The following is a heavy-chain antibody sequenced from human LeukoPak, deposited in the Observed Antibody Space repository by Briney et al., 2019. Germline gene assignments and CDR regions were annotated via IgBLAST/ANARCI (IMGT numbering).Heavy chain of an antibody. J-gene: IGHJ4*02. CDR2: IYSGGNT. CDR3: ARASIVSSLAPFDY. V-gene: IGHV3-53*05. Sequence: GGSLRLSCAASGFTVSGNYMSWVREAPGKGLEWVSVIYSGGNTYYADSVKGRFTISRDNSKTTLYLQMTWLRAEDTAVYYCARASIVSSLAPFDYWGQGTLVTVSS. CDR1: GFTVSGNY. D-gene: IGHD2-21*01.